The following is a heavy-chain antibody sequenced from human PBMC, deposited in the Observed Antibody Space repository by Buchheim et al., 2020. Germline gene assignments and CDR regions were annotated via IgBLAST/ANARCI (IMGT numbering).Heavy chain of an antibody. CDR3: AIFRPYYYDSSGYPHTDAFDI. CDR2: IDPSDSYT. V-gene: IGHV5-10-1*03. CDR1: GYSFTSYW. J-gene: IGHJ3*02. D-gene: IGHD3-22*01. Sequence: EVQLVQSGAEVKKPGESLRISCKGSGYSFTSYWISWVRQMPGKGLEWMGRIDPSDSYTNYSPSFQGHVTISADKSISPAFPQWSSLKASDTAMYYCAIFRPYYYDSSGYPHTDAFDIWGQGT.